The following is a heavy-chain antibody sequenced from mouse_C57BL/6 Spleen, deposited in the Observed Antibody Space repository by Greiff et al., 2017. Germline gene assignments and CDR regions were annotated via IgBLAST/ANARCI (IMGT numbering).Heavy chain of an antibody. CDR1: GYSITSGYY. J-gene: IGHJ3*01. V-gene: IGHV3-6*01. CDR2: ISYDGSN. CDR3: AEGELAQSRFAY. D-gene: IGHD4-1*01. Sequence: EVQRVESGPGLVKPSQSLSLTCSVTGYSITSGYYWNWIRQFPGNKLEWMGYISYDGSNNYNPSLKNRISITRDTSKNQFFLKLNSVTTEDTATYYCAEGELAQSRFAYWGQGTLVTVSA.